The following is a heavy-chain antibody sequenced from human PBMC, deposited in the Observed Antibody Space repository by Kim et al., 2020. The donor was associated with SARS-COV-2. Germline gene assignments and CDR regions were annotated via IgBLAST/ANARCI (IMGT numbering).Heavy chain of an antibody. CDR3: AKLRAEHNWNSESDY. Sequence: GGSLRLSCAASGFTFSSYAMNWVRQAPGKGLEWVSGISGSGSNIFYADSVKGRFTISRDNSKNMLYLQMNSLRAEDTAVYYCAKLRAEHNWNSESDYWGQGTLVTVSS. J-gene: IGHJ4*02. CDR1: GFTFSSYA. D-gene: IGHD1-7*01. V-gene: IGHV3-23*01. CDR2: ISGSGSNI.